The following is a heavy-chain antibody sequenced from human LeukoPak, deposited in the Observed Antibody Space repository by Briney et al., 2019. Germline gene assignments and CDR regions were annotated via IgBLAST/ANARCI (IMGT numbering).Heavy chain of an antibody. CDR1: LYTFTGYY. J-gene: IGHJ4*02. CDR3: AREERNYYDSSGYLDY. Sequence: ASVKVSCKASLYTFTGYYMHWVRQAPGQGLGWMGWVNPNSGGTNYAQKLQGRVTMTRDTSISTAYMELSRLRSDDTAVYYCAREERNYYDSSGYLDYWGQGTLVTVSS. D-gene: IGHD3-22*01. CDR2: VNPNSGGT. V-gene: IGHV1-2*02.